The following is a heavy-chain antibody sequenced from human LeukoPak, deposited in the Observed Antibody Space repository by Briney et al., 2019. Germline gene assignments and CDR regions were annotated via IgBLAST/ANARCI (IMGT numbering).Heavy chain of an antibody. Sequence: GGSLRLPCAASGFTFSTYWMSWVRQAPGKGREWVANIKEDGSEKYYVDSVKGRFTISRDNAQNSLYVQMNSLRAEDTAVYYCARGGYSYSFWGEGTLVTASS. V-gene: IGHV3-7*04. CDR2: IKEDGSEK. CDR3: ARGGYSYSF. J-gene: IGHJ4*02. CDR1: GFTFSTYW. D-gene: IGHD5-18*01.